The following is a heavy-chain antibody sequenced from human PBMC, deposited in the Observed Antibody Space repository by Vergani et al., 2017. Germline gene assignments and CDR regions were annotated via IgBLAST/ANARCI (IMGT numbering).Heavy chain of an antibody. Sequence: VQLQQWGAGLLKPSETLSLTCAVYGGSFSGYYWSWIRQPPGKGLEWVSVIYSGGSTYYADSVKGRFTISRDNSKNTLYLQMNSLRAEDTAVYYCATVGESGMATITSGYYYYGMDVWGQGTTVTVSS. V-gene: IGHV3-53*03. CDR2: IYSGGST. CDR1: GGSFSGYY. CDR3: ATVGESGMATITSGYYYYGMDV. D-gene: IGHD5-24*01. J-gene: IGHJ6*02.